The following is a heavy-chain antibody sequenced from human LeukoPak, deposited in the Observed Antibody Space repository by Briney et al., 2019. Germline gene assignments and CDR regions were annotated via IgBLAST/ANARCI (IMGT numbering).Heavy chain of an antibody. CDR3: ARGYCSGGSCYGPDY. CDR2: ISYDGSTK. D-gene: IGHD2-15*01. Sequence: PGGSLRLSCTASGFTFSTYGMHWVRQAPGKGLEWVTLISYDGSTKYYSDSVKGRFTLSRDNSKNTLYLQMNSLRAEDTAVYYCARGYCSGGSCYGPDYWGQGTLVTVSS. J-gene: IGHJ4*02. CDR1: GFTFSTYG. V-gene: IGHV3-30*03.